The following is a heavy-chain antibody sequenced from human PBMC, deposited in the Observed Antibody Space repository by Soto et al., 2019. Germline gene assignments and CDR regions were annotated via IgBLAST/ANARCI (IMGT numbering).Heavy chain of an antibody. Sequence: EVQLLESGGGLVQPGGSLRLSCADSGFIFSTYAMSWVRQAPGKGLEWVSAISGSGLRTYYADSVKGRFTISRDNSKNTLYLQMNSLRAEDTAVYYCAARYDYGDLPNWLDPWGQGTLVTVSS. CDR2: ISGSGLRT. D-gene: IGHD4-17*01. V-gene: IGHV3-23*01. J-gene: IGHJ5*02. CDR3: AARYDYGDLPNWLDP. CDR1: GFIFSTYA.